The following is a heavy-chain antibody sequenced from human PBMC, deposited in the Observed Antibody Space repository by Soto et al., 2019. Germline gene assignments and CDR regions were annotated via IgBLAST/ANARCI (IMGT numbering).Heavy chain of an antibody. Sequence: PGVYLRLSCSASGFTFSSYGMSWVRQAPGKGLEWVSLITGSGGSTFYADSVKGRFTISRDNAKNTLYLQMNSLRVDDTALYYCAKAATITTLYYFDAWGQGTLVTLSS. CDR1: GFTFSSYG. CDR2: ITGSGGST. J-gene: IGHJ4*02. D-gene: IGHD4-4*01. CDR3: AKAATITTLYYFDA. V-gene: IGHV3-23*01.